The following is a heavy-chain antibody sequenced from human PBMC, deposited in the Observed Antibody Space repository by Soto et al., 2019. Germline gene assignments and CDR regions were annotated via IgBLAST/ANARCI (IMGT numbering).Heavy chain of an antibody. CDR1: GYSFTSYW. D-gene: IGHD3-10*01. J-gene: IGHJ6*03. V-gene: IGHV5-51*01. Sequence: GESLKISCKGSGYSFTSYWIGWVRQMPGKGLEWMGIIYPGDSDTRYSPSFQGQVTISADKSISTAYLQWSSLKASDTAMYYCARQVGELSSSYYYYMDVWGKGTTVTVSS. CDR3: ARQVGELSSSYYYYMDV. CDR2: IYPGDSDT.